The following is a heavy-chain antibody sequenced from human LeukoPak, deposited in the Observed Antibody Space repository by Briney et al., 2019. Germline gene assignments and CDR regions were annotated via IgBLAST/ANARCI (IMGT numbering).Heavy chain of an antibody. Sequence: SGPTLVNPTQTLTLTCTCSGFSLTTSAVGVGWIRQPPGKALEWLALIYWDDDKRYSPSLKSRLTITKDTSKNQVVLTMTYMDPVDTATYYCAKGGMVDFDHWGQGILVTVSS. V-gene: IGHV2-5*02. CDR1: GFSLTTSAVG. CDR2: IYWDDDK. D-gene: IGHD2-15*01. CDR3: AKGGMVDFDH. J-gene: IGHJ4*02.